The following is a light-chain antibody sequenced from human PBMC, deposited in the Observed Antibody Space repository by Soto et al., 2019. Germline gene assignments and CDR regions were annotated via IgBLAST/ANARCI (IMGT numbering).Light chain of an antibody. CDR1: SSNIGNNA. CDR3: ASWDYSLNAYV. Sequence: SALTQPPSVSEAPRQRVTISCSGSSSNIGNNAVNWYQQLPGKTPKLLIYYDDLLPSGVSDRFSGSKSGTSASLAISGLQSEDEADYYCASWDYSLNAYVFGTGTKVNVL. J-gene: IGLJ1*01. V-gene: IGLV1-36*01. CDR2: YDD.